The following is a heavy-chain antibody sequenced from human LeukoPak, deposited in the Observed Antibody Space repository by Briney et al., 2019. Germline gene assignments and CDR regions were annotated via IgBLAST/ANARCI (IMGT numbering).Heavy chain of an antibody. V-gene: IGHV4-4*07. CDR2: IYTSGST. D-gene: IGHD1-1*01. CDR1: GGSISSNY. Sequence: SETLSLTCSVSGGSISSNYWSWIRQPAGKGLEWIGRIYTSGSTKYNPSLKSRVTMSVDTSKNQFSLKLSSVTSTGTAVYYCAREWNPSGWVDYFDSWGQGTLVTLSS. CDR3: AREWNPSGWVDYFDS. J-gene: IGHJ4*02.